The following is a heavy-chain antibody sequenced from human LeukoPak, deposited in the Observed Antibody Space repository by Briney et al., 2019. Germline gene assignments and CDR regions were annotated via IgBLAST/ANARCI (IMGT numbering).Heavy chain of an antibody. CDR1: GYSISSGYY. J-gene: IGHJ5*02. V-gene: IGHV4-38-2*01. CDR3: ARGRRGSYRGGYNWFDP. CDR2: IYHSGST. D-gene: IGHD3-16*02. Sequence: SETLSLTCAVSGYSISSGYYWGWIRQPPGKGLEWIGSIYHSGSTYYNPSLKSRVTISVDTSKNQFSLKLSSVTAADTAVYYCARGRRGSYRGGYNWFDPWGQGTLVTVSS.